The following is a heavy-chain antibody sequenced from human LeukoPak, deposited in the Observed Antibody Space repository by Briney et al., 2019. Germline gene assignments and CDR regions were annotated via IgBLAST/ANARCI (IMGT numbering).Heavy chain of an antibody. CDR3: AKDDLGYYGSGSYRGYMDV. Sequence: PGGSLRLSCAASGFTFSSYGMHWVRQAPGKGLEWVAFIRYDGSNKYYADSVKGRFTISRDNSKNTLYLQMNSLRAEDTAVYYCAKDDLGYYGSGSYRGYMDVWGKGTTVTISS. CDR2: IRYDGSNK. D-gene: IGHD3-10*01. CDR1: GFTFSSYG. V-gene: IGHV3-30*02. J-gene: IGHJ6*03.